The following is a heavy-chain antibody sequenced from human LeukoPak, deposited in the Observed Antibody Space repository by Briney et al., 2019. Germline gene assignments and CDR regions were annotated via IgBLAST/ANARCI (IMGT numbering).Heavy chain of an antibody. J-gene: IGHJ5*02. Sequence: GGSLRLSCAASGFTFSNYWMIWVRQAQGKGLEWVGNIKEDGSEKRYADSVRGRFTISRDNAQTSIYLQMDSLRAEDTAVYYCARASKPWLQLTWGQGTLVTVSS. V-gene: IGHV3-7*05. D-gene: IGHD5-24*01. CDR3: ARASKPWLQLT. CDR1: GFTFSNYW. CDR2: IKEDGSEK.